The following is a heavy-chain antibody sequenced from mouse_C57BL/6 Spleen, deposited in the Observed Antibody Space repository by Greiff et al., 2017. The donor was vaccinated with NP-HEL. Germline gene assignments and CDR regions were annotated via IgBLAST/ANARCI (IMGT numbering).Heavy chain of an antibody. J-gene: IGHJ2*01. V-gene: IGHV1-26*01. Sequence: EVQLQQSGPELVKPGASVKISCKASGYTFTDYYMNWVKQSHGKSLEWIGDINPNNGGTSYNQKFKGKATLTVDKSSSTAYMELRSLTSEDSAVYYCANGGIDSNYGGYWGQGTTLTVSS. CDR1: GYTFTDYY. CDR3: ANGGIDSNYGGY. CDR2: INPNNGGT. D-gene: IGHD2-5*01.